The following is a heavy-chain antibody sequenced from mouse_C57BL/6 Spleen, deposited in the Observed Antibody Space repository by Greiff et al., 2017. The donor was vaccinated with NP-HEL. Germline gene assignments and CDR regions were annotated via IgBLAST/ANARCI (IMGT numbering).Heavy chain of an antibody. D-gene: IGHD4-1*01. CDR1: GYSFTGYY. CDR2: INPSTGGT. J-gene: IGHJ4*01. CDR3: ARNWSVYYAMDY. V-gene: IGHV1-42*01. Sequence: VQLQQSGPELVKPGASVKISCKASGYSFTGYYMNWVKQSPEKSLEWIGEINPSTGGTTYNQKFKAKATLTVDKSSSTAYMQLKSLTSEDSAVYYCARNWSVYYAMDYWGQGTSVTVSS.